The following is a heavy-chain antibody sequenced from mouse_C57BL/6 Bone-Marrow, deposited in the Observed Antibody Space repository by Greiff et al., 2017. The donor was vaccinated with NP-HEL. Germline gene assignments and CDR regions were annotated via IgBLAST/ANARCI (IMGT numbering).Heavy chain of an antibody. V-gene: IGHV10-1*01. D-gene: IGHD3-2*02. CDR1: GFSFNTYA. CDR2: IRSKSNNYAT. CDR3: VTDSSGYGYFDY. Sequence: EAGGGLVQPKGSLKLSCAASGFSFNTYAMNWVRQAPGKGLEWVARIRSKSNNYATYYADSVKDRFTISRDDSESMLYLQMNNLKTEDTAMYYCVTDSSGYGYFDYWGQGTTLTVSS. J-gene: IGHJ2*01.